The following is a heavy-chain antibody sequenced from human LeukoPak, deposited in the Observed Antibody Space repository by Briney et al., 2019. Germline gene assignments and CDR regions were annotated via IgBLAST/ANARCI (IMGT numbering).Heavy chain of an antibody. CDR1: GGSLSSSSYY. V-gene: IGHV4-39*01. J-gene: IGHJ6*03. CDR2: IYYSGST. CDR3: ARHGYYYYYMDV. Sequence: SETLSLTCTVSGGSLSSSSYYWGWLRQPPGKGLEWMGSIYYSGSTYYNPSLKSRVTISVDTSKNQFSLKLSSVTAADTTVYYCARHGYYYYYMDVWGKGTTVTVSS.